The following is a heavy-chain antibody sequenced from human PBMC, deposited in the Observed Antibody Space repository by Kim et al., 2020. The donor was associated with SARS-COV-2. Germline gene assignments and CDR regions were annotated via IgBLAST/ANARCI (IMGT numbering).Heavy chain of an antibody. CDR2: IYPGDSDT. J-gene: IGHJ3*02. Sequence: GESLKISCKGSGYSFTSYWIGWVRQMPGKGLEWMGIIYPGDSDTRYSPSFQGQVTISADKSISTAYLQWSSLKASDTAMYYCARHKAHCSSTSCNDAFDIWGQGTMVTVSS. CDR3: ARHKAHCSSTSCNDAFDI. D-gene: IGHD2-2*01. CDR1: GYSFTSYW. V-gene: IGHV5-51*01.